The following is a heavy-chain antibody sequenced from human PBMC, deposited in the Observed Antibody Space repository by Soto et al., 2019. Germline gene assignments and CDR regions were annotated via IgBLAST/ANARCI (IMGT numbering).Heavy chain of an antibody. CDR1: GFTFSSYE. CDR3: ARGLFGELSPGGIDYFDY. Sequence: GGSLRLSCAASGFTFSSYEMNWVRQAPGKGLEWVSYISGSGNAMFYADSVKGRFTISRDNAKNSLSLQMNSLRAEDTAVYYCARGLFGELSPGGIDYFDYWGQGTLVTVSS. D-gene: IGHD3-10*01. CDR2: ISGSGNAM. J-gene: IGHJ4*02. V-gene: IGHV3-48*03.